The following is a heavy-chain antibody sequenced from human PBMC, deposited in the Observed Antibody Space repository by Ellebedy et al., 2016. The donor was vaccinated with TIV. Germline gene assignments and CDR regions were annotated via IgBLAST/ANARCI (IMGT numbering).Heavy chain of an antibody. CDR2: IYSTGSTGGT. CDR3: PRDIRREIFPHCVFDI. CDR1: GGSISSYY. D-gene: IGHD3-10*01. V-gene: IGHV4-4*07. Sequence: MPSETLSLTCTVSGGSISSYYWSWIRQPAGKGLEWIGRIYSTGSTGGTNYSPSLKGRITMSVDRSKNQFSLNLSSVTAADTAVYYCPRDIRREIFPHCVFDIWGQGTMVTVSS. J-gene: IGHJ3*02.